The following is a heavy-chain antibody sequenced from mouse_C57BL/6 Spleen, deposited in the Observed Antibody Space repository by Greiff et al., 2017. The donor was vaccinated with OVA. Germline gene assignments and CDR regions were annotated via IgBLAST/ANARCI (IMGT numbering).Heavy chain of an antibody. V-gene: IGHV1-64*01. Sequence: QVQLQQPGAELVKPGASVKLSCKASGYTFTSYWMHWVKQRPGQGLEWIGMIHPNSGSTNYNEKFKSKATLTVDKSSSTAYMQLSSLTSEDSAVYYCARSGDYYGSSSYAMDYWGQGTSVTVSS. D-gene: IGHD1-1*01. J-gene: IGHJ4*01. CDR3: ARSGDYYGSSSYAMDY. CDR1: GYTFTSYW. CDR2: IHPNSGST.